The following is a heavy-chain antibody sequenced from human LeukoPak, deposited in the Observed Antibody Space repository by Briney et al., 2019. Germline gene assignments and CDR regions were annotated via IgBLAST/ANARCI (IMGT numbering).Heavy chain of an antibody. CDR2: IYHSGST. Sequence: SETLTLTCTVSGGSTSSYYWSWIRQPPGKGLEWIGYIYHSGSTNYNPSLKSRVTISVDTSKNQFSLKLSSVTAADTAVYYCASGACSSTSCYEWDDAFDIWGQGTMVTVSS. V-gene: IGHV4-59*01. CDR3: ASGACSSTSCYEWDDAFDI. CDR1: GGSTSSYY. D-gene: IGHD2-2*01. J-gene: IGHJ3*02.